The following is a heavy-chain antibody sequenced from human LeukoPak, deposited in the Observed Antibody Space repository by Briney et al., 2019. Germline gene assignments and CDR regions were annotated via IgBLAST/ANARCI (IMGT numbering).Heavy chain of an antibody. D-gene: IGHD6-13*01. J-gene: IGHJ4*02. CDR3: ASLRNPGYSSTWTPLDY. CDR1: GGSISSSSYY. CDR2: IYYSGST. Sequence: PSETLSLTCTVSGGSISSSSYYWGWIRQPPGKGLEWIGSIYYSGSTYYNPSLKSRVTISVDTSNNQFSLKLSSVTAADTAVYYCASLRNPGYSSTWTPLDYWGQGTPGTVSS. V-gene: IGHV4-39*01.